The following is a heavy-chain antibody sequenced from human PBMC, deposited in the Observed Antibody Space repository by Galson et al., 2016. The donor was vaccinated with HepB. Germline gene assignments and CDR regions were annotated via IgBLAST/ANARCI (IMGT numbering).Heavy chain of an antibody. D-gene: IGHD5-24*01. CDR3: ARDSRDAYNLDY. V-gene: IGHV3-74*01. CDR1: GFTFSSYL. Sequence: SLRLSCAASGFTFSSYLMHWVRQAPGKGLVWVSHINSDGSITSYADSVKGRFTISRDNAKNTLYLQMSSLRAEDTAVYYCARDSRDAYNLDYWGQGTLVTVSS. J-gene: IGHJ4*02. CDR2: INSDGSIT.